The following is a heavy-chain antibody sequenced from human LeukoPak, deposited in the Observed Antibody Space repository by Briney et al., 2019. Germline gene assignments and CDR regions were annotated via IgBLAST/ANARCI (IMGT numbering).Heavy chain of an antibody. V-gene: IGHV3-30*04. J-gene: IGHJ4*02. Sequence: GGSLRLSCAASGFTSSSYAMHWVRQAPGKGLEWVAVISYDGSNKYYADSVKGRFTISRDNSKNTLYLQMNSLRAEDTAVYYCARRNLIAYYFDYWGQGTLVTASS. CDR1: GFTSSSYA. CDR3: ARRNLIAYYFDY. CDR2: ISYDGSNK. D-gene: IGHD3-22*01.